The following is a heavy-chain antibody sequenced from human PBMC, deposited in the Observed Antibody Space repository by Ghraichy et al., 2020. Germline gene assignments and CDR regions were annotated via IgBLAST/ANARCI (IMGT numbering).Heavy chain of an antibody. CDR2: INSDGSST. CDR1: GFTFSRYW. Sequence: GGSLRLSCAASGFTFSRYWMHWVRQVPGKGLVWVSHINSDGSSTNYADSVKGRFTISRDTAKNTLYLQMNSLRVEDAAVYYCARDIRLGELSLPVFDYWCQGSLVTVSS. D-gene: IGHD3-16*02. V-gene: IGHV3-74*01. CDR3: ARDIRLGELSLPVFDY. J-gene: IGHJ4*02.